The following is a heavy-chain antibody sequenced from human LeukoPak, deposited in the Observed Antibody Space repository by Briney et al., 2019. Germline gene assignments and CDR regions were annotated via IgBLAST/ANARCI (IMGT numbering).Heavy chain of an antibody. J-gene: IGHJ6*02. V-gene: IGHV3-30*18. D-gene: IGHD6-13*01. CDR1: GFTFSSYG. CDR2: ISYDGSNK. CDR3: AKGMQQLVRYYYYYGMDV. Sequence: GGSLRLSCAASGFTFSSYGMHWVRQAPGKGLEWVAVISYDGSNKYYADSVKGRFTISRDNSKNTLYLQMNSLRAEDTAVYYCAKGMQQLVRYYYYYGMDVWGQGTTVTVSS.